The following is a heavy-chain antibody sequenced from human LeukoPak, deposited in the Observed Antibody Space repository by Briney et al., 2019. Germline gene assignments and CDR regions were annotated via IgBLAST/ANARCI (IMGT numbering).Heavy chain of an antibody. CDR1: GGSISSYY. CDR3: ARGLVGFVRAFDH. CDR2: IYTSGGT. D-gene: IGHD3-10*01. V-gene: IGHV4-4*07. J-gene: IGHJ4*02. Sequence: SETLSLTCTVSGGSISSYYWGWIRQPAGKGLEWIGRIYTSGGTNYNPSLKSRVTMSVDTSKNQFSLKLSSVTAADTAVYYCARGLVGFVRAFDHWGQGTLVTVSS.